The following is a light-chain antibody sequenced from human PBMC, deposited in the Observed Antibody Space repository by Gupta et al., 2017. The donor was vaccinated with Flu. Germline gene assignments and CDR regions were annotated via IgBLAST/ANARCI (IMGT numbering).Light chain of an antibody. V-gene: IGKV1-39*01. CDR3: QQSYSTPPCT. CDR1: QSISSY. Sequence: IQTTQSPSSLSASVGDRVTITCRANQSISSYLNWYQQKPGKAPKLLIYGASSLHSGVPSRFSGSGSGTDFTLTISSLQPEDFATYYCQQSYSTPPCTFGQGTKVEIK. CDR2: GAS. J-gene: IGKJ2*02.